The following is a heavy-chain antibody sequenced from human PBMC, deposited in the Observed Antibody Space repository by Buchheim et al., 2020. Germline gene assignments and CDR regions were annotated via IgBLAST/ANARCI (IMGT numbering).Heavy chain of an antibody. CDR1: GGSISSYY. Sequence: QVQLQESGPGLVKPSETLSLTCTVSGGSISSYYWSWIRQPPGKGLEWIGYIYYSGSTNYNPSLKSRVTISVDPSQNQFSLKLSSVTAADTAVYYCARVVAAAGRYGMDVWGQGTT. CDR2: IYYSGST. V-gene: IGHV4-59*01. J-gene: IGHJ6*02. D-gene: IGHD6-13*01. CDR3: ARVVAAAGRYGMDV.